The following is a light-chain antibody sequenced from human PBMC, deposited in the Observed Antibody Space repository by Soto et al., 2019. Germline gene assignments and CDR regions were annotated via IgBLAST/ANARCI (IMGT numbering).Light chain of an antibody. CDR1: QSIGTW. Sequence: DIQLTQSPPSLSASVGDRVTITCRASQSIGTWLAWYQQKPGKAPKLLIYDASSLESGVPSRFSGGGSGTEFTLTISSLQPDDFATYYCQHQRTFGPGTKVDIK. J-gene: IGKJ1*01. CDR2: DAS. V-gene: IGKV1-5*01. CDR3: QHQRT.